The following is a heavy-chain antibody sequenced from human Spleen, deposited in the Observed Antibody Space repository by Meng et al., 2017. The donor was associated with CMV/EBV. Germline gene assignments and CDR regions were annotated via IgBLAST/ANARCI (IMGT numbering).Heavy chain of an antibody. CDR3: ARDRLRESDGYNSDWFDP. CDR1: GFTFSSYA. Sequence: GGSLRLSCAASGFTFSSYAMHWVRQAPGKGLEWVAVISYDGSNKYYADSVKGRFTISRDNSKNTLYLQMNSLRAEDTGLYYCARDRLRESDGYNSDWFDPWGQGTLVTVSS. J-gene: IGHJ5*02. V-gene: IGHV3-30-3*01. D-gene: IGHD5-24*01. CDR2: ISYDGSNK.